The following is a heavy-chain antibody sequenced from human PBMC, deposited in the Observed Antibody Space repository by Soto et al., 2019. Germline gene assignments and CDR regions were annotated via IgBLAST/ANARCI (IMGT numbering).Heavy chain of an antibody. J-gene: IGHJ5*02. CDR1: GFTFSSYG. Sequence: QVQLVESGGGVVQPGRSLRLSCAASGFTFSSYGMHWVRQAPGKGLEWVAVIWYDGSNKYYADSVKGRFTISRDNSKNTLYLQMNSLRAEDTAVYYCARDSERYYDFWSGYSRNWFDPWGQGTLVTVSS. V-gene: IGHV3-33*01. CDR2: IWYDGSNK. CDR3: ARDSERYYDFWSGYSRNWFDP. D-gene: IGHD3-3*01.